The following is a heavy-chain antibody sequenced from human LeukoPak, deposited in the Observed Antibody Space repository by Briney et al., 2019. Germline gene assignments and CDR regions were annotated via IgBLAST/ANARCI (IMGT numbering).Heavy chain of an antibody. CDR1: GFTVSSNY. D-gene: IGHD5-12*01. V-gene: IGHV3-66*01. Sequence: GGSLRLSCAASGFTVSSNYMSWVRQAPGKGLEWVSIIYSGGSTYYADSVKGRFTISRDNAKNSLYLQMNSLRAEDTAVYYCARDYSGYDYYYYMDVWGKGTTVTVSS. J-gene: IGHJ6*03. CDR2: IYSGGST. CDR3: ARDYSGYDYYYYMDV.